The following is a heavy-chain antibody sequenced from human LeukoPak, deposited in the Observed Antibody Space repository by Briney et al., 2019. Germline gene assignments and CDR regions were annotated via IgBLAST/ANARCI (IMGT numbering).Heavy chain of an antibody. CDR3: ARGRDGYTNFDY. CDR2: IYYSGST. J-gene: IGHJ4*02. Sequence: SETLSLTCTVSGGSISSGGYYWRWIRQHPGKGLEWIGYIYYSGSTYYNPSLKSRFTISVDTSKNQFSLKLSSVTAADTAVYYCARGRDGYTNFDYWGQGTLVTVSS. D-gene: IGHD5-24*01. V-gene: IGHV4-31*03. CDR1: GGSISSGGYY.